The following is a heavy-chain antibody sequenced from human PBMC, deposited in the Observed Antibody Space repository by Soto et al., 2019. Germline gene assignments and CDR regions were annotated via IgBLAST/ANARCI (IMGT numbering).Heavy chain of an antibody. CDR3: AKDGGREGYFGNWFDP. CDR2: IIPIFGTR. J-gene: IGHJ5*02. Sequence: SVKVSCKASGYTFTSYYMNWVRQAPGQGLEWLGRIIPIFGTRDYAQKFQGRVTISADESTTTAYMELSSLRSDDTAVYYCAKDGGREGYFGNWFDPWGQGTLVTVSS. V-gene: IGHV1-69*13. CDR1: GYTFTSYY. D-gene: IGHD2-15*01.